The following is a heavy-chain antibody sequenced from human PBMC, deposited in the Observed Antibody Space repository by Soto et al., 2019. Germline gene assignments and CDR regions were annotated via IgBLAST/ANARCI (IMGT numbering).Heavy chain of an antibody. CDR1: GFTFSSYG. J-gene: IGHJ4*02. CDR3: AKDFPISSGYGDY. V-gene: IGHV3-30*18. D-gene: IGHD3-22*01. Sequence: GGSLRLSCAASGFTFSSYGMHWVRQAPGKGLEWVAVISYDGSNKYYADSVKGRFTISRDNSKNTLYLQMNSLRAEDTAVYYCAKDFPISSGYGDYWGQGTLVTVSS. CDR2: ISYDGSNK.